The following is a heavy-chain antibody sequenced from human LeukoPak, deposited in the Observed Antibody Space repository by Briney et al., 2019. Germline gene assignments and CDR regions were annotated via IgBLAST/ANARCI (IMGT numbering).Heavy chain of an antibody. V-gene: IGHV1-69*05. Sequence: SVKVSCKASGGTFSSYAISWVRQAPGQGREWMGGIIPIFGTANYAQKFQGRVTITTDESTSTAYMELSSLRSEDTAVYYCARPYSSSTDAFDIWGQGTMVTVSS. CDR2: IIPIFGTA. CDR1: GGTFSSYA. J-gene: IGHJ3*02. D-gene: IGHD6-13*01. CDR3: ARPYSSSTDAFDI.